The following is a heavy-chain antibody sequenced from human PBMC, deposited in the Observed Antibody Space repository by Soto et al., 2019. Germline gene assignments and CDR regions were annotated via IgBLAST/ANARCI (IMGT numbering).Heavy chain of an antibody. Sequence: GESLRLSCAASAFTFSDYYMSWIRQAPGKGLEWVSYISSSGSTIYYADSVKGRFSISRDNAKNSLYLQINSLRAEDTAVYYCASVHRGATFYYYMDVWGKGTTVTVSS. J-gene: IGHJ6*03. V-gene: IGHV3-11*01. CDR1: AFTFSDYY. D-gene: IGHD3-10*01. CDR3: ASVHRGATFYYYMDV. CDR2: ISSSGSTI.